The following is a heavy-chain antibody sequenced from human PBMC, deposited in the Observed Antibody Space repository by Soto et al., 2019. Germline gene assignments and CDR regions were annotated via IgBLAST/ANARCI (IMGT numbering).Heavy chain of an antibody. Sequence: ASVKVCCKASGGTFSSYAIDWVRQAPGQGLEWMGGIIPLFGTTNYAQKLQGRVKLTADESTRTAYMELSTLTSEDTAVYYCARIADCSTTSCSFPSRFHVRGYYYYYGLDVWGQGTTVTVSS. CDR2: IIPLFGTT. J-gene: IGHJ6*02. D-gene: IGHD2-2*01. V-gene: IGHV1-69*13. CDR3: ARIADCSTTSCSFPSRFHVRGYYYYYGLDV. CDR1: GGTFSSYA.